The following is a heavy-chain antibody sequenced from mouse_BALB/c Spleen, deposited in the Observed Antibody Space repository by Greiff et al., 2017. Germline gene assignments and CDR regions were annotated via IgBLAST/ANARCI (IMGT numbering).Heavy chain of an antibody. V-gene: IGHV7-3*02. CDR3: ARDKWAPFGY. CDR1: GFTFTDYY. Sequence: EVKLMESGGGLVQPGGSLRLSCATSGFTFTDYYMSWVRQPPGKALEWLGFIRNKANGYTTEYSASVKGRFTISRDNSQSILYLQMNTLRAEDSATYYCARDKWAPFGYWGQGTLVTVSA. CDR2: IRNKANGYTT. J-gene: IGHJ3*01.